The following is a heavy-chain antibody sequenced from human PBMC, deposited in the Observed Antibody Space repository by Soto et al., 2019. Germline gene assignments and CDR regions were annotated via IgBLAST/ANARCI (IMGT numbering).Heavy chain of an antibody. D-gene: IGHD3-10*01. Sequence: ASVKVSCKASGYTFTSYYIHWVRQAPGQGLEWMGIINLSGGGTSYAQKFQGRVTMTRDTSTSTVYMELSSLRSEDTAVYYCARVHYPYTMDVWGQGTMVTSP. CDR3: ARVHYPYTMDV. CDR2: INLSGGGT. V-gene: IGHV1-46*03. J-gene: IGHJ6*02. CDR1: GYTFTSYY.